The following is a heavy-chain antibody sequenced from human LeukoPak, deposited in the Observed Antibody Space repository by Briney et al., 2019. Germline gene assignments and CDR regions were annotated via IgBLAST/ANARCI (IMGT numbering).Heavy chain of an antibody. CDR1: GGSISSGDYY. CDR2: IYYSGST. J-gene: IGHJ6*03. V-gene: IGHV4-30-4*08. D-gene: IGHD3-10*01. CDR3: ARARGSLSYYYYMDV. Sequence: SETLSLTCTVSGGSISSGDYYWSWIRQPPGKSLEWIGYIYYSGSTYYNPSLKSRVTISVDTSKNQFSLKLSSVTAADTAVYYCARARGSLSYYYYMDVWGKGTTVTVSS.